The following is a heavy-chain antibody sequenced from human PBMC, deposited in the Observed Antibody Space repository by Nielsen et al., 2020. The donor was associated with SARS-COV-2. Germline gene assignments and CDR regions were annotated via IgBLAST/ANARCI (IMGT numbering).Heavy chain of an antibody. Sequence: GESLKIPCAASGFTFSDSYMSWIRQAPGKGLEWISYISSTFYINYADSVRGRFTISRDNEKNTVYLQMNSLGVEDTAVYFCAREGRRLPLDYWGQGTLVTVSS. CDR1: GFTFSDSY. CDR3: AREGRRLPLDY. D-gene: IGHD3-16*01. J-gene: IGHJ4*02. CDR2: ISSTFYI. V-gene: IGHV3-11*05.